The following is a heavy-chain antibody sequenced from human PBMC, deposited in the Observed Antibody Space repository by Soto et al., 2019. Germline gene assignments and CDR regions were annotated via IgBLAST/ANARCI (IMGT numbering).Heavy chain of an antibody. CDR3: ARSPRSIAAGGIDY. Sequence: PSATLSLTCAVSGPSIRTSNLRTWVRQPPGKGLEWIGEIYHSGSTNYNPSLKSRVTISVDKSKNQFSLKLNSVTAADTAVYYCARSPRSIAAGGIDYWGQG. V-gene: IGHV4-4*02. D-gene: IGHD6-13*01. CDR2: IYHSGST. CDR1: GPSIRTSNL. J-gene: IGHJ4*02.